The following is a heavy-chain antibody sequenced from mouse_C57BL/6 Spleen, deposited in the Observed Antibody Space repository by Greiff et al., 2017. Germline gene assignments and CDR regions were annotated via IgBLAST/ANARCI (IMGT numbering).Heavy chain of an antibody. D-gene: IGHD2-4*01. Sequence: VKLMESGAELVKPGASVKISCKASGYAFSSYWMNWVKQRPGKGLEWIGQIYPGDGDTNYNGKFKGKATLTADKSSSTAYMQLSSLTSEDSAVYFCAIYYDYDGYFDYWGQGTTLTVSS. V-gene: IGHV1-80*01. CDR3: AIYYDYDGYFDY. CDR2: IYPGDGDT. CDR1: GYAFSSYW. J-gene: IGHJ2*01.